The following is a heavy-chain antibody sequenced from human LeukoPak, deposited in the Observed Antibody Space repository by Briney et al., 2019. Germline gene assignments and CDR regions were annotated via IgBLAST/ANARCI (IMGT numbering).Heavy chain of an antibody. CDR1: GFTVSSNS. V-gene: IGHV4-59*05. D-gene: IGHD4-17*01. Sequence: GSLRLSCTVSGFTVSSNSMSWVRQAPGKGLEWIGSIYYSGSTYYNPSLKSRVTISVDTSKNQFSLKLSSVTAADTAVYYCARVPTVTFFDYWGQGTLVTVSS. CDR3: ARVPTVTFFDY. CDR2: IYYSGST. J-gene: IGHJ4*02.